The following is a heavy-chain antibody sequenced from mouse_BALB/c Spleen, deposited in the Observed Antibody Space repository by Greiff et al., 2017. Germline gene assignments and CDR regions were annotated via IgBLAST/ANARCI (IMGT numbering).Heavy chain of an antibody. CDR1: GFTFTDYY. CDR2: IRNKANGYTT. CDR3: ARVLYDGYPYWYFDV. V-gene: IGHV7-3*02. J-gene: IGHJ1*01. Sequence: EVQVVESGGGLVQPGGSLRLSCATSGFTFTDYYMSWVRQPPGKALEWLGFIRNKANGYTTEYSASVKGRFTISRDNSQSILYLQMNTLRAEDSATYYCARVLYDGYPYWYFDVWGAGTTVTVSS. D-gene: IGHD2-3*01.